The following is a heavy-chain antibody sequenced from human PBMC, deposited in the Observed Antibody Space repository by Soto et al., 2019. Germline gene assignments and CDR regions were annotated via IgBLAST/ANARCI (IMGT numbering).Heavy chain of an antibody. CDR2: ISAYNGNT. D-gene: IGHD6-13*01. CDR3: ANMYSSSTPYYYYGMDV. CDR1: GHTFTSYG. Sequence: ASVKVSCKASGHTFTSYGISWVRQAPGQGLEWMGWISAYNGNTNYAQKLQGRVTMTTDTSTSTAYMELRSLRSDDTAVYYCANMYSSSTPYYYYGMDVWGQGTTVTVSS. J-gene: IGHJ6*02. V-gene: IGHV1-18*01.